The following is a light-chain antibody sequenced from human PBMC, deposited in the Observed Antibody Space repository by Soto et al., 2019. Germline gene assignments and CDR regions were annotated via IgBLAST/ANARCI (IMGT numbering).Light chain of an antibody. Sequence: QSVLTQPPSVSEAAGAKVTISCSGGIFNIGNNYVSWYQQLPGTVPKLLIYDNDKRPSGIPDRFSGSRSGTSATLGITGLQTGDEADYYCGTWDSSLATVVFGGGTKVTVL. CDR3: GTWDSSLATVV. V-gene: IGLV1-51*01. CDR2: DND. J-gene: IGLJ2*01. CDR1: IFNIGNNY.